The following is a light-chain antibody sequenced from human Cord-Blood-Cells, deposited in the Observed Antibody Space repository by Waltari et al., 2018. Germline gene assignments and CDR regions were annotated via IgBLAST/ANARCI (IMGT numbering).Light chain of an antibody. CDR3: AAWDDSLSGRV. Sequence: QSVLTQPPSASGTPGQRVTISCSVSSSNIGRNYVYWYQQLPGTAPKLLIYRNNPRPSGVPDRFSGSKSGTSASLAISGLRSEDEADYYCAAWDDSLSGRVFGGGTKLTVL. V-gene: IGLV1-47*01. J-gene: IGLJ3*02. CDR1: SSNIGRNY. CDR2: RNN.